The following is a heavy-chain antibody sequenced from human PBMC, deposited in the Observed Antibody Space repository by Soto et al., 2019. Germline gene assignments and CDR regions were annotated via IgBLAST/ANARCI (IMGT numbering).Heavy chain of an antibody. V-gene: IGHV2-5*02. D-gene: IGHD3-22*01. Sequence: QITLKESGPTLVKPTQTLTLTCTFSGLSLSTSGVGVGWIRQPPGKALEWLALIYWDNDKRYSPSLKNRLTNTKDTSKNQVVLTMANMDPVDTATDYCAHKTGSFYLSNYFDYWGQGTLVTVSS. CDR2: IYWDNDK. CDR1: GLSLSTSGVG. J-gene: IGHJ4*02. CDR3: AHKTGSFYLSNYFDY.